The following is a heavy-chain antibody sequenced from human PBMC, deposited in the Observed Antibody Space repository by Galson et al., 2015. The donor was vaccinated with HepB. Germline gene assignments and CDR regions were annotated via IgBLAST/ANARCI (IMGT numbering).Heavy chain of an antibody. V-gene: IGHV5-51*03. CDR1: GYSFTNYW. CDR2: IYPGDSDS. Sequence: QSGAEVKKPGESLKISCKGFGYSFTNYWIGWVRQMPGKGLEWMGIIYPGDSDSRYSSSFQGQVTMSVDKSIITAYLQWTSLKASDTAMYYCARSSTYYDRGSSRFRPTPQAFDIWGQGTMVTVSS. CDR3: ARSSTYYDRGSSRFRPTPQAFDI. J-gene: IGHJ3*02. D-gene: IGHD3-3*01.